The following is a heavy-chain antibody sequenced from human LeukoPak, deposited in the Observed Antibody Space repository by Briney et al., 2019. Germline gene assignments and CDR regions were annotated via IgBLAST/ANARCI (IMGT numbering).Heavy chain of an antibody. CDR1: GGSISSHY. CDR3: ARAEYSSSWYPPYYYYYGMDV. V-gene: IGHV4-59*11. Sequence: SETLSLTCTVSGGSISSHYWSWIRQPPGKGLEWIGYIYYSGSTNYNPSLKSRVTISVDTSKNQFSLKLSSVTAADQAVYYCARAEYSSSWYPPYYYYYGMDVWGQGTTVTVCS. D-gene: IGHD6-13*01. J-gene: IGHJ6*02. CDR2: IYYSGST.